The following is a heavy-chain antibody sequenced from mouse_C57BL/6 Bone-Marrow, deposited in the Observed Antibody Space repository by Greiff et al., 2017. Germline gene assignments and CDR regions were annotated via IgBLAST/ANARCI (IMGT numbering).Heavy chain of an antibody. Sequence: EVKLVESGGGLVQSGRSLRLSCATSGFTFSDFYMEWVRQAPGKGLEWIAASRNKANDYTTEYSASVKGRFIVSRDTSQSILYLQMNALRAEDTAIYCCARGYDVSSADYWGQGTTLTVSS. V-gene: IGHV7-1*01. CDR3: ARGYDVSSADY. D-gene: IGHD1-1*01. J-gene: IGHJ2*01. CDR2: SRNKANDYTT. CDR1: GFTFSDFY.